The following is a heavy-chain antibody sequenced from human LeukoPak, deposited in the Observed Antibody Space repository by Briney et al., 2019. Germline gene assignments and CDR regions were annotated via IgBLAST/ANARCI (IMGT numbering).Heavy chain of an antibody. CDR1: GGSISSYY. D-gene: IGHD6-19*01. V-gene: IGHV4-59*08. J-gene: IGHJ2*01. Sequence: PSETLSLTCTVSGGSISSYYWSRIRQPPGKGLEWIGYIYYSGSTNYNPSLKSRVTISVDTSKNQFSLKLSSVTAADTAVYYCERHGSYSSGWYTRGYFDLWGRGTLVTVSS. CDR2: IYYSGST. CDR3: ERHGSYSSGWYTRGYFDL.